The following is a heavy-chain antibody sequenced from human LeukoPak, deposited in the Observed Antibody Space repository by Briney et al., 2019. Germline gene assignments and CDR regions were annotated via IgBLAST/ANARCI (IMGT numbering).Heavy chain of an antibody. CDR2: IDDSGNT. D-gene: IGHD3-10*01. CDR1: GGSISRYY. J-gene: IGHJ3*02. CDR3: ARSDYHNSGSHTVFDAFDI. V-gene: IGHV4-59*01. Sequence: MSSETLSLTCTVSGGSISRYYWSWIRRPPGKGLEWIGYIDDSGNTNHNPSLKSQVTISVDKSKNQFSLKLSFVTAADTAMYYCARSDYHNSGSHTVFDAFDIWGQGTRVTVSS.